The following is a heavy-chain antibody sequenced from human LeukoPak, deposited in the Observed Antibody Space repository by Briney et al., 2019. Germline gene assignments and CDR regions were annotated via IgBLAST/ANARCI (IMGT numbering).Heavy chain of an antibody. D-gene: IGHD6-6*01. Sequence: PGGSLRLSCVASGFNFINYWMSWVRHAPGKGLEWVANMRQDGSEKYYVDSVKGRFTISRDNAENSLYLQMNSLRAEDTAVYYCARDQDLRSSLDYWGQGTLVTVSS. J-gene: IGHJ4*02. CDR2: MRQDGSEK. CDR3: ARDQDLRSSLDY. CDR1: GFNFINYW. V-gene: IGHV3-7*05.